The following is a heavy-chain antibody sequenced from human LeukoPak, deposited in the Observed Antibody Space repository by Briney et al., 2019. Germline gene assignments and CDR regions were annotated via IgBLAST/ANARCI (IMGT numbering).Heavy chain of an antibody. Sequence: SETLSLTCTVSGGSISSSSYYWGWIRQPPGKGLEWIGSIYYSGSTYHNPSLKSRVTISVDTSKNQFSLKLSSVTAADTAVYYCAREHYYYDSSGSDDYWGQGTLVTVSS. CDR2: IYYSGST. V-gene: IGHV4-39*07. CDR1: GGSISSSSYY. D-gene: IGHD3-22*01. J-gene: IGHJ4*02. CDR3: AREHYYYDSSGSDDY.